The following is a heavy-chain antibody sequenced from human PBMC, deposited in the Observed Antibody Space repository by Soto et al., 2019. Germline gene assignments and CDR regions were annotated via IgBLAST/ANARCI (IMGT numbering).Heavy chain of an antibody. CDR1: GYTFTSYA. V-gene: IGHV1-3*01. CDR2: INAGNGNT. CDR3: AWGGYCSGGSCYEYFQL. J-gene: IGHJ1*01. Sequence: VSVKVSCKASGYTFTSYAMHWVRQAPGQRHEWMRWINAGNGNTKYSQKYQGRVTITSDTSASTAYMELSSLRSEDTAVYYCAWGGYCSGGSCYEYFQLWGQGTLVTVSS. D-gene: IGHD2-15*01.